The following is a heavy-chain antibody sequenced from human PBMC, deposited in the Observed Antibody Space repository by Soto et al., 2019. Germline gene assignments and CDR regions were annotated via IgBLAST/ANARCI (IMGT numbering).Heavy chain of an antibody. V-gene: IGHV1-2*04. J-gene: IGHJ5*02. CDR2: INPNSGGT. CDR3: ARGMGVVVAATDVWWFDP. D-gene: IGHD2-15*01. CDR1: GYTFTGYY. Sequence: GALVKVSCKASGYTFTGYYMHWVRQAPGQGLEWMGWINPNSGGTNYAQKFQGWVTMTRDTSISTAYMELSRLRSDDTAVYYCARGMGVVVAATDVWWFDPWGQGTLVTVSS.